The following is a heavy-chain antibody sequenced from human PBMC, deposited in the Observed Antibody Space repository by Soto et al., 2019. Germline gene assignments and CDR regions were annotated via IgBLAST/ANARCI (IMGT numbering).Heavy chain of an antibody. J-gene: IGHJ6*02. CDR1: GGSISSYY. CDR3: ARGFSSWSPPLYYYYYYGMDV. D-gene: IGHD6-13*01. CDR2: IYYSGST. V-gene: IGHV4-59*01. Sequence: QVQLQESGPGLVKPSETLSLTCTVSGGSISSYYWSWIRQPPGKGLEWIGYIYYSGSTNYNPSLKSRVTISVDTSKNQFSLKLSSVPAADTAVYYCARGFSSWSPPLYYYYYYGMDVWGQGTTVTVSS.